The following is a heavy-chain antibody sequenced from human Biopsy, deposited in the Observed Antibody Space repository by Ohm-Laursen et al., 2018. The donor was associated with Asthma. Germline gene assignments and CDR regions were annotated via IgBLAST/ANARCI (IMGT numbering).Heavy chain of an antibody. Sequence: ASVKVSCKSLGGTFNTYVIGWVRQAPGQGLEWMGGINSVFGTTTYPQKFQDRVMITADDSTSTVYMELSSLRSEDTAVYYCARKAGSCISRTCYSLDFWGQGTLVTVSS. CDR2: INSVFGTT. CDR3: ARKAGSCISRTCYSLDF. D-gene: IGHD2-2*01. J-gene: IGHJ4*02. V-gene: IGHV1-69*13. CDR1: GGTFNTYV.